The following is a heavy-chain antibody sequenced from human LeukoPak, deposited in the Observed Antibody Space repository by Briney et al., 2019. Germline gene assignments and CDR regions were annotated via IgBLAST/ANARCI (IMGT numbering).Heavy chain of an antibody. CDR1: GDSINSYY. Sequence: SETLSLTCTVSGDSINSYYWSWIRQPPGRGLEWIGYIYYSGNTNYNPSLKSRVTISIDTSKNQCSLKLISVTAADTAVYYCANLRHFCGSFSYYFDSWGQGTLVTVSS. J-gene: IGHJ4*02. V-gene: IGHV4-59*08. D-gene: IGHD1-26*01. CDR2: IYYSGNT. CDR3: ANLRHFCGSFSYYFDS.